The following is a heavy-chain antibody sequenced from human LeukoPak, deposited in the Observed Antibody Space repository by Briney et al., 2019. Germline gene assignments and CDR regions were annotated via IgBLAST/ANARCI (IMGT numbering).Heavy chain of an antibody. D-gene: IGHD6-19*01. J-gene: IGHJ2*01. Sequence: GGSLRLFCAASGFTFSSYWMSWVRHAPGKGMEWVANIKQDGSEKYYVDSVKGRFIISRDNAKNSLSLQMNSLRAEDTAVYYCARDGSGWYGNWYIDVWGLGTLVTVSS. CDR2: IKQDGSEK. CDR3: ARDGSGWYGNWYIDV. CDR1: GFTFSSYW. V-gene: IGHV3-7*03.